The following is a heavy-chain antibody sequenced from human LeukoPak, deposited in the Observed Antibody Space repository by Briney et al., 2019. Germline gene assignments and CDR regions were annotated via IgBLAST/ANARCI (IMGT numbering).Heavy chain of an antibody. V-gene: IGHV3-30*04. D-gene: IGHD3-16*02. CDR3: ARPWGSYRLRGSAFDI. Sequence: QPGGSLRLSCAASGFTFSSYAMHWVRQAPGKGLEWVAVISYDGSNKYYADSVKGRFTISRDNSKNTLYLQMNSLRAEDTAVYYCARPWGSYRLRGSAFDIWGQGTMVTVSS. CDR2: ISYDGSNK. J-gene: IGHJ3*02. CDR1: GFTFSSYA.